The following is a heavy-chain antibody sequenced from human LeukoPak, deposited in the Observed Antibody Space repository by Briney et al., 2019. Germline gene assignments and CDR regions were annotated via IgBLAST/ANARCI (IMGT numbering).Heavy chain of an antibody. Sequence: GGSLRLSCAASGFTFSSYAMSWVRQAPGKWLEWVSAISGSGGSTYYADSVKGRFTISRDNSKNTLYLQMNSLRAEDTAVYYCAKSNPTYYDILTGLFDHWGQGTLVTVSS. CDR2: ISGSGGST. V-gene: IGHV3-23*01. CDR3: AKSNPTYYDILTGLFDH. CDR1: GFTFSSYA. D-gene: IGHD3-9*01. J-gene: IGHJ4*02.